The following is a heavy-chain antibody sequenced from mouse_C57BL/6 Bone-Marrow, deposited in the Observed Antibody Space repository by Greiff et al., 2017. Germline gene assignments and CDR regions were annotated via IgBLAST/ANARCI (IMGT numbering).Heavy chain of an antibody. CDR2: INPGSGGT. Sequence: QVQLKQSGAELVRPGTSVKVSCKASGYAFTNYLIEWVKQRPGQGLEWIGVINPGSGGTNYNEKFKGKATLTAAKSPSTAYMQLSSLTSEDSAVYFGDHSYYDYDAWFAYWGQGTLVTVSA. CDR3: DHSYYDYDAWFAY. J-gene: IGHJ3*01. V-gene: IGHV1-54*01. D-gene: IGHD2-4*01. CDR1: GYAFTNYL.